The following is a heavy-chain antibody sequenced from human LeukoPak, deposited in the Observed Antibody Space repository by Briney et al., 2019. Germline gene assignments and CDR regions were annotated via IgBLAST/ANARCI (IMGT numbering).Heavy chain of an antibody. J-gene: IGHJ4*02. V-gene: IGHV4-61*05. CDR3: ARVQALPLYYFDY. Sequence: SETLSLTCTVSGGSISSSSYYWGWIRQPPGKGLEWIGYIYYSGSTNYNPSLKSRVTISVDTSKNQFSLKLSSVTAADTAVYYCARVQALPLYYFDYWGQGTLVTVSS. CDR1: GGSISSSSYY. CDR2: IYYSGST.